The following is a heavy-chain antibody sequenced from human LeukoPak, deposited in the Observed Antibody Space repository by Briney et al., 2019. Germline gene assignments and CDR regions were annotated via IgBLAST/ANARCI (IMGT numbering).Heavy chain of an antibody. CDR3: ARGMAYDYVWGSYRFPPDY. Sequence: ASVKVSCKASGYTFSNYAIHWVRQAPGQSLEWMGWINAGNGNTKYSKECQGRVTITRDTSASTAYMELSSLGSEDMAVYYCARGMAYDYVWGSYRFPPDYWGQGTLVTVSS. CDR2: INAGNGNT. J-gene: IGHJ4*02. CDR1: GYTFSNYA. V-gene: IGHV1-3*03. D-gene: IGHD3-16*02.